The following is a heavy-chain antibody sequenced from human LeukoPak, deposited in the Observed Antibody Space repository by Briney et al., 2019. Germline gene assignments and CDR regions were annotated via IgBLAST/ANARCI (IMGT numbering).Heavy chain of an antibody. CDR1: GFTFSSYS. CDR2: ISSSSSYI. J-gene: IGHJ5*02. Sequence: GGSLRLSCAASGFTFSSYSMNWVRQAPGKGLEWVSSISSSSSYIYYADSVKGRFTISRDNAKNTLYLQMNSLRAEDTAVYYCARDDCSSISCYHNWFDPWGQGTLVTVSS. CDR3: ARDDCSSISCYHNWFDP. D-gene: IGHD2-2*01. V-gene: IGHV3-21*01.